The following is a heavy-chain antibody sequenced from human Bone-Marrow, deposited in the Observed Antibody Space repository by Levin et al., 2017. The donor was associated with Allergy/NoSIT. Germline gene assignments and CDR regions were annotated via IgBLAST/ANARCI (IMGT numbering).Heavy chain of an antibody. Sequence: GASVKVSCKGSGYSFTNYWIGWVRQMPGKGLEWMGIIYPGDSATRYSPSFQGQVTISADKSISTAYLQWSSLKASDTAMYYCARCRLGVVPLYFQHWGQGTLVTVSS. J-gene: IGHJ1*01. CDR2: IYPGDSAT. CDR3: ARCRLGVVPLYFQH. CDR1: GYSFTNYW. V-gene: IGHV5-51*03. D-gene: IGHD2-2*01.